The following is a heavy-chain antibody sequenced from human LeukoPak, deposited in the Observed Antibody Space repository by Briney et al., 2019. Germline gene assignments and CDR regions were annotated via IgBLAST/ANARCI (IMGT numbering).Heavy chain of an antibody. CDR1: GGSIRSGSYY. V-gene: IGHV4-61*02. CDR2: VYTSGST. J-gene: IGHJ4*02. CDR3: ARLIWLDQYYFDY. Sequence: SQTLSLTCTVSGGSIRSGSYYWSWIRQAAGKGLEWIGRVYTSGSTNYNPSLESRVTISVDTSKNQFSLELNSVTAADPAIYYCARLIWLDQYYFDYWGQGTLVTVSS. D-gene: IGHD6-19*01.